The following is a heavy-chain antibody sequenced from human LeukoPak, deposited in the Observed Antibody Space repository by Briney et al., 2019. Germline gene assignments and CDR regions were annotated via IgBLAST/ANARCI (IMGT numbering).Heavy chain of an antibody. CDR1: GFTFRSYG. CDR2: IRYDGSNK. CDR3: ARELAKYSGSYFDY. V-gene: IGHV3-30*02. D-gene: IGHD1-26*01. Sequence: RAGGSLRLSCAASGFTFRSYGMHWVRQAPGKGLEWVAFIRYDGSNKYYADSVKGRFTISRDNSKNTLYLQMNSLRAEDTAVYYCARELAKYSGSYFDYWGQGTLVTVSS. J-gene: IGHJ4*02.